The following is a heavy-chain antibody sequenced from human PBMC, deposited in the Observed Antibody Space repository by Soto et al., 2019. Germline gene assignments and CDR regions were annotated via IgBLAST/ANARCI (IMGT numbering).Heavy chain of an antibody. CDR2: ISAYNGNT. D-gene: IGHD6-13*01. V-gene: IGHV1-18*04. CDR1: GYTFTSHC. CDR3: ARDGGYSSSWYSFDP. J-gene: IGHJ5*02. Sequence: GASVKVSCKASGYTFTSHCISWVRQAPGQGLEWMGWISAYNGNTNYAQKLQGRVTMTTDTSTSTAYMELRSLRSDDTAVYYCARDGGYSSSWYSFDPWGQGTLVTVSS.